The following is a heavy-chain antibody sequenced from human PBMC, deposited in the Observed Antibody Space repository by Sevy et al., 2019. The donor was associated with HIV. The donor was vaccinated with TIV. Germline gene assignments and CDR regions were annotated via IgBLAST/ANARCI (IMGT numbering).Heavy chain of an antibody. CDR1: GGSISTDLYS. CDR2: IFHSGNT. CDR3: ARSSSAYPSHLDY. J-gene: IGHJ4*02. V-gene: IGHV4-30-2*01. Sequence: SETLSLTCAVSGGSISTDLYSWNWIRQPPGKGLEWIGYIFHSGNTYYNPSLKSRVTISIDRSKNQFSLNLSSVTDPETPVYYCARSSSAYPSHLDYWGQGTLVTVSS.